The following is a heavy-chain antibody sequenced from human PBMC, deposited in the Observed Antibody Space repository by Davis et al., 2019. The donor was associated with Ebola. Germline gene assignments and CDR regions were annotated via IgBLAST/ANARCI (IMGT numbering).Heavy chain of an antibody. CDR1: GYTFTSYG. CDR3: AASLNFDWLLSGMDV. Sequence: AASVKVSCKASGYTFTSYGISWVRQAPGQGLEWMGWISAYNGNTNYAQKLQGRVTMTTDTSTSTAYMELSSLRSEDTAVYYCAASLNFDWLLSGMDVWGQGTTVTVSS. CDR2: ISAYNGNT. J-gene: IGHJ6*02. V-gene: IGHV1-18*01. D-gene: IGHD3-9*01.